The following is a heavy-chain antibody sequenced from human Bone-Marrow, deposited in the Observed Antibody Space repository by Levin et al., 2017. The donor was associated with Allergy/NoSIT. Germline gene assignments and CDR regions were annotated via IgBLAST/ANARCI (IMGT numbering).Heavy chain of an antibody. J-gene: IGHJ4*02. Sequence: ASVKVSCKASGYTFTSYDINWVRQATGQGLEWMGWMNPNSGNTGYAQKFQGRVTMTRNTSISTAYMELSSLRSEDTAVYYCARGLASSWTTKPPSDYWGQGTLVTVSS. CDR2: MNPNSGNT. V-gene: IGHV1-8*01. CDR1: GYTFTSYD. D-gene: IGHD6-13*01. CDR3: ARGLASSWTTKPPSDY.